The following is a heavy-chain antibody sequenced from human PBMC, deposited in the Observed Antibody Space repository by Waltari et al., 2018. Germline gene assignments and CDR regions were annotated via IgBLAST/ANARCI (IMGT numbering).Heavy chain of an antibody. CDR1: GYTFTGYY. CDR3: ASNSTHNTVVPAAIFWFDP. Sequence: QVQLVQSGAEVKKPGASVKVSCKASGYTFTGYYMHWVRQAPGQGLEWMGWINPNSGGTNYAQKFQGRVTMTRDTSISTAYMELSRLRSDDTAVYYCASNSTHNTVVPAAIFWFDPWGQGTLVTVSS. J-gene: IGHJ5*02. D-gene: IGHD2-2*01. CDR2: INPNSGGT. V-gene: IGHV1-2*02.